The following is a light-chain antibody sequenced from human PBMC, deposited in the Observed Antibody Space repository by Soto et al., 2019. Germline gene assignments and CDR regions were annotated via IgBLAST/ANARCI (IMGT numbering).Light chain of an antibody. CDR1: QGISNF. CDR2: GAS. V-gene: IGKV1-27*01. Sequence: DIQMTQSPSSLSASVGDRVTITCRASQGISNFLAWYQQRPGEVPNLLIYGASTLQSGVPARFSGSGSGTDFTLTISSLQPEDVATYYCQKYNSAPLTGGGGTKVEIK. CDR3: QKYNSAPLT. J-gene: IGKJ4*01.